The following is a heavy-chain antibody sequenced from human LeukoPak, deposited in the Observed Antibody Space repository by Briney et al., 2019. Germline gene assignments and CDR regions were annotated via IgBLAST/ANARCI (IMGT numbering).Heavy chain of an antibody. V-gene: IGHV3-7*01. CDR3: AREGIGYYYYMDV. J-gene: IGHJ6*03. CDR2: IKQDGSGK. Sequence: GGSLRLSCAASGFTFSSYWMSWVRQAPGKGLEWVANIKQDGSGKYYVDSVKGRFTISRDNAKNSLYLQMNSLRAEDTAVYYCAREGIGYYYYMDVWGKGTTVTVSS. D-gene: IGHD2/OR15-2a*01. CDR1: GFTFSSYW.